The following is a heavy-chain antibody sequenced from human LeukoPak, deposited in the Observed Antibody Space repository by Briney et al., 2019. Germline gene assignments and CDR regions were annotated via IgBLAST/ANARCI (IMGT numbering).Heavy chain of an antibody. CDR3: ARATTVVTPHFDY. J-gene: IGHJ4*02. V-gene: IGHV4-59*08. Sequence: SETLSLTCTVSGGSISSYYWSWIRQPPGKGLEWIGCIYYSGSTNYNPSLKSRVTISVDTSKNQFSLKLSSVTAADTAVYYCARATTVVTPHFDYWGQGTLVTVSS. CDR2: IYYSGST. CDR1: GGSISSYY. D-gene: IGHD4-23*01.